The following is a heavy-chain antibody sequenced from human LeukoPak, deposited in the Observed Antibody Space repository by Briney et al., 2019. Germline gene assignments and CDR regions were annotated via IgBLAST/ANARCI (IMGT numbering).Heavy chain of an antibody. CDR3: ARENNWFDP. Sequence: ASETLSLTCTVSGHSISSGYYWGWIRQPPGKGLEWIGSIYHSGSTYYNPSLKSRVTISVDTSKNQFSLKLSSVTAADTAVYYCARENNWFDPWGQGTLVTVSS. CDR1: GHSISSGYY. J-gene: IGHJ5*02. V-gene: IGHV4-38-2*02. CDR2: IYHSGST.